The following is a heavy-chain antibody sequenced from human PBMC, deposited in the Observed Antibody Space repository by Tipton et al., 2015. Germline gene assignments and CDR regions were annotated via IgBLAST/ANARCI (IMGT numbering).Heavy chain of an antibody. CDR2: THYTGNT. Sequence: TLSLTCTVSGGSIGSHFWSWIRQPPGKGLEWIGHTHYTGNTNYNASLKSRVTMSLDTSENRFSLRLTSVTAADTAVYYCAGVMRHISVAGSASDGFSMWGQGTMVTVSS. CDR1: GGSIGSHF. J-gene: IGHJ3*02. D-gene: IGHD6-19*01. CDR3: AGVMRHISVAGSASDGFSM. V-gene: IGHV4-59*11.